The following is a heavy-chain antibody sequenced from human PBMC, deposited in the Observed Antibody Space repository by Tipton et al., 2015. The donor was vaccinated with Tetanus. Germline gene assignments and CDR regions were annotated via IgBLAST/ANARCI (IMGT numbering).Heavy chain of an antibody. V-gene: IGHV4-59*01. CDR3: ARERIEAIHYHGLDV. CDR1: GGSISSFY. J-gene: IGHJ6*02. D-gene: IGHD2-2*01. CDR2: IYQNGDA. Sequence: TLSLTCTVSGGSISSFYWYWIRQPPGKGLEWIAYIYQNGDANYNPSLQSRVTISVDTSKNQFSLQLAFVTAADTAIYYCARERIEAIHYHGLDVWGPGTTVTVSS.